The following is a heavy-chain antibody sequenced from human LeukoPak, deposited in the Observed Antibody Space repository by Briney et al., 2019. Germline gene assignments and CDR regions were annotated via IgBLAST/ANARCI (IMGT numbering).Heavy chain of an antibody. Sequence: SETLSLTCTVSGGSISSSSYYWGWIRQPPGKELEWIGSIYYSGSTYYNPSLKSRVTISVDTSKNQFSLKLSSVTAADTAVYYCARQVTFGYAYAYYFDYWGQGSLVTVSS. CDR3: ARQVTFGYAYAYYFDY. CDR1: GGSISSSSYY. J-gene: IGHJ4*02. V-gene: IGHV4-39*01. D-gene: IGHD5-18*01. CDR2: IYYSGST.